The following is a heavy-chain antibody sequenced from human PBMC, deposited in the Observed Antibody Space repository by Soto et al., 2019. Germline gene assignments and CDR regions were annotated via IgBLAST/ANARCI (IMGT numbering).Heavy chain of an antibody. CDR2: IKSKTDGGTT. D-gene: IGHD3-10*01. V-gene: IGHV3-15*01. CDR1: GFTFSNAW. J-gene: IGHJ4*02. CDR3: ARGHQLLWFGELSPDY. Sequence: EVQLVESGGGLVKPGGSLRLSCAASGFTFSNAWMSWVRQAPGKGLEWVGRIKSKTDGGTTDYAAPVKGRFTISRDDSKNTLYLQMNSLKTEDTAVYYCARGHQLLWFGELSPDYWGQGTLVTVSS.